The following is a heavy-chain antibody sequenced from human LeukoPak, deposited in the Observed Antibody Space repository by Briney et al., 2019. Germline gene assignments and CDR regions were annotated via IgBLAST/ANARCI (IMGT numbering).Heavy chain of an antibody. Sequence: SETLSLTCTVSGGSISGYYWSWIRQPPGRGLEWIAYIYYRGSTNYNPSLKSRVTISVDTSKNQFSLQLSSVTAADTAVYYCARLLAKRDGFNLGYFDYWGQGTLLTVSS. D-gene: IGHD5-24*01. J-gene: IGHJ4*02. CDR1: GGSISGYY. CDR2: IYYRGST. CDR3: ARLLAKRDGFNLGYFDY. V-gene: IGHV4-59*08.